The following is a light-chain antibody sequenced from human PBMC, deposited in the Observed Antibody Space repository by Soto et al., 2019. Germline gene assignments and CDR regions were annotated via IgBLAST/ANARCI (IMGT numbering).Light chain of an antibody. Sequence: EIVLTQSPGTLSLSPGESATLSCRASQSVRSNYLAWYQQKPGQAPRLLIFGASNRATAIPPRFSGRGSGTDFTLTINRLEPEAIAVYYCQQYGSSPLTFGGGTKMDIK. CDR2: GAS. CDR1: QSVRSNY. CDR3: QQYGSSPLT. V-gene: IGKV3-20*01. J-gene: IGKJ4*01.